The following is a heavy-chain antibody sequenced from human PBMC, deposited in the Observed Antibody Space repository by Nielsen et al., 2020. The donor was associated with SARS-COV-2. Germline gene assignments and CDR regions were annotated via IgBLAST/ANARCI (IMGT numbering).Heavy chain of an antibody. V-gene: IGHV3-11*06. J-gene: IGHJ4*02. CDR1: GFSFSDSY. CDR2: INSGSSYT. Sequence: GESLKISCEASGFSFSDSYMSWIRQAPGKGLEWVSYINSGSSYTNYADSVKGRFTISRDNANNSLYLQINSLRAEDSAIYYCTRAGGLNDYWGQGTLVTVSS. CDR3: TRAGGLNDY. D-gene: IGHD6-25*01.